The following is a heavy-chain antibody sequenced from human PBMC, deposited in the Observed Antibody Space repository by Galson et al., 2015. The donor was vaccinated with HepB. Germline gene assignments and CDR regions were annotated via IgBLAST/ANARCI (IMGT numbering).Heavy chain of an antibody. V-gene: IGHV4-59*01. CDR1: GGSISSYY. J-gene: IGHJ4*02. D-gene: IGHD3-10*01. CDR2: IYYSGST. Sequence: TLSLTCTVSGGSISSYYWSWIRQPPGKGLEWIGYIYYSGSTNYNPSLKSRVTISVDTSKNQFSLKLSSVTAADTAVYYCAREHGSGLDYWGQGTLVTVSS. CDR3: AREHGSGLDY.